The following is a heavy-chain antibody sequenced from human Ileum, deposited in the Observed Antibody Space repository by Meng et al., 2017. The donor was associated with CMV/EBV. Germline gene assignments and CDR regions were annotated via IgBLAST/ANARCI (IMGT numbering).Heavy chain of an antibody. J-gene: IGHJ4*02. Sequence: GESLKISCAASGFTFSSYAMTWVRQAPGKGLEWVSSIGSSSGYKYYADSVRGRFIISRDNAKNLVFLQMDSLRAEDTAVHYCLPLGDLWSSGDYWGQGSLVTVSS. CDR1: GFTFSSYA. CDR2: IGSSSGYK. CDR3: LPLGDLWSSGDY. D-gene: IGHD3-3*01. V-gene: IGHV3-21*01.